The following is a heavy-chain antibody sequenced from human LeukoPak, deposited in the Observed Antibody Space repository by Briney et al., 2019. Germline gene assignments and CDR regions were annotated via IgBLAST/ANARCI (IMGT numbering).Heavy chain of an antibody. CDR1: GGSISSYY. CDR2: IYYSGST. D-gene: IGHD3-16*02. V-gene: IGHV4-59*12. J-gene: IGHJ4*02. CDR3: ARGRTYYDYVWGSYRYRYFDY. Sequence: SETLSLTCTVSGGSISSYYWSWIRQPPGKGLEWIGYIYYSGSTNYNPSLKSRVTISVDTSKNQFSLKLSSVTAADTAVYYCARGRTYYDYVWGSYRYRYFDYWGQGTLVTVSS.